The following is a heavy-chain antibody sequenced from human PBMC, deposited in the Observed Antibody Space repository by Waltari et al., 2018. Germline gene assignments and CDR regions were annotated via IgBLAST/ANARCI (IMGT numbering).Heavy chain of an antibody. CDR1: GYSISSGSY. J-gene: IGHJ3*01. D-gene: IGHD4-17*01. CDR3: ARNNGDYFGAGTFDV. V-gene: IGHV4-38-2*01. CDR2: IYQRVCA. Sequence: QVQLQESGPGLVKPSETLSLTCAVSGYSISSGSYWGWVRQPPGKGLEWIGNIYQRVCAPYNPSVKTRLTISVATSKNQFSLKLTSVTAADTAVYYCARNNGDYFGAGTFDVWGQGTMVTVSS.